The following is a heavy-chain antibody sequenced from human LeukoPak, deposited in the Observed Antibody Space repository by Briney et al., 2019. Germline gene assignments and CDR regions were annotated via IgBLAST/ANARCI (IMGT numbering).Heavy chain of an antibody. CDR1: VSIFSDYY. CDR2: ISRRSGAT. D-gene: IGHD2-21*01. CDR3: VSWAGGNSDVASFDF. V-gene: IGHV1-2*02. J-gene: IGHJ4*02. Sequence: ASVKVSCKASVSIFSDYYIHGVRQVSGRGFEWMGWISRRSGATKIAQKFQGSVTLTRDISISTAYMELTTLASDDTAVYYCVSWAGGNSDVASFDFWGQGTLVLVSS.